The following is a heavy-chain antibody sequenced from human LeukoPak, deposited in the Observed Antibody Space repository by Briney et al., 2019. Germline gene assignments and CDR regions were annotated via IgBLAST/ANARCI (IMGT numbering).Heavy chain of an antibody. D-gene: IGHD3-10*01. CDR3: SRSGTGENDY. J-gene: IGHJ4*02. CDR1: GYTFTDYY. V-gene: IGHV1-2*02. Sequence: ASVKVSCKASGYTFTDYYLYWVRQAPGQGLEWMGWINCNGGGTNFAPKFRGRVTMTRDTSITTAYMELSGLTSDDTAVYYCSRSGTGENDYWGQGTLVTVSS. CDR2: INCNGGGT.